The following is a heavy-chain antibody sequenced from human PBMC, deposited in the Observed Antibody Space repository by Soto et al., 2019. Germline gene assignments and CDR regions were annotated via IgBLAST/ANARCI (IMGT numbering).Heavy chain of an antibody. CDR1: GFTFSDYY. CDR3: AREYSYGLAVTTLDY. Sequence: GGSLRLSCAASGFTFSDYYMSWIRQAPGKGLEWVSYISSSGSTIYYADSVKGRFTISRDNAKNSLYLQMNSLRAEDTAVYYCAREYSYGLAVTTLDYWGQGTLVTVS. J-gene: IGHJ4*02. V-gene: IGHV3-11*01. D-gene: IGHD5-18*01. CDR2: ISSSGSTI.